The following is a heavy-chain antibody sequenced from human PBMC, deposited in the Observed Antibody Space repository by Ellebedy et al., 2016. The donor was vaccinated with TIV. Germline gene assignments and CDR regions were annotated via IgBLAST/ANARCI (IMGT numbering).Heavy chain of an antibody. J-gene: IGHJ6*02. CDR1: GYTLTELS. Sequence: AASVKVSCKVSGYTLTELSMHWVRQAPGKGLEWMGGFDPEDGETIYEQKFQGRVTMTEDTSTDTAYMALSSLRSEDKAVYYCATGRYCSSTSCYVVDHYYGMDVWGQGTTVTVSS. V-gene: IGHV1-24*01. CDR2: FDPEDGET. CDR3: ATGRYCSSTSCYVVDHYYGMDV. D-gene: IGHD2-2*01.